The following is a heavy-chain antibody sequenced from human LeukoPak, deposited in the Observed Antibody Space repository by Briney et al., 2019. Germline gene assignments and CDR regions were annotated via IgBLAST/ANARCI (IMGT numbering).Heavy chain of an antibody. CDR2: IVPMYDTA. CDR1: GRNFSSYA. V-gene: IGHV1-69*06. CDR3: VRDYDSSGPQKIYFDF. D-gene: IGHD3-22*01. J-gene: IGHJ4*02. Sequence: SSVTVSCKAPGRNFSSYAVSWVGQAPGQGLEWMGGIVPMYDTADYAQRFQGRVTITADKSKGTVFMELSSLRSEDTGIYYCVRDYDSSGPQKIYFDFWGQGTLVTVAS.